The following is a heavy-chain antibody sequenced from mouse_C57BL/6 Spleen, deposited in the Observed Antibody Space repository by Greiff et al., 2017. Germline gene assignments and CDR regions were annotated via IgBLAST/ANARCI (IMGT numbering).Heavy chain of an antibody. J-gene: IGHJ2*01. CDR3: ARRYSFPPYYFDY. CDR1: GFNIKDYY. V-gene: IGHV14-2*01. D-gene: IGHD2-12*01. CDR2: IDPEDGEP. Sequence: EVQLQQSGAELVKPGASVKLSCTASGFNIKDYYMHWVKQRTEQGLEWIGRIDPEDGEPKYAPKFQGKATITADTSSNTAYLQLSSLTSEDTAVYYCARRYSFPPYYFDYWGQGTTLTVSS.